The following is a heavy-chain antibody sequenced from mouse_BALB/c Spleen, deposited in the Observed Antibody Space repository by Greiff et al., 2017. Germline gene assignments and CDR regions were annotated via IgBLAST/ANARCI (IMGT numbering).Heavy chain of an antibody. CDR1: GFTFSSYG. V-gene: IGHV5-6-3*01. J-gene: IGHJ3*01. CDR3: AREIAY. CDR2: INSNGGST. Sequence: EVQLVESGGGLVQPGGSLKLSCAASGFTFSSYGMSWVRQTPDKRLELVATINSNGGSTYYPDSVKGRFTISRDNAKNTLYLQMSSLKSEDTAMYYCAREIAYWGQGTLVTVSA.